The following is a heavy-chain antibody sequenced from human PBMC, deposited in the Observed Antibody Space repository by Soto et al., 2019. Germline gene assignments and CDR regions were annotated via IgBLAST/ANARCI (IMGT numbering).Heavy chain of an antibody. D-gene: IGHD6-13*01. CDR3: IAAAGADYYYYYGMDV. CDR1: GFTFSSYS. V-gene: IGHV3-23*01. Sequence: GGSLRLSCAASGFTFSSYSINWVRQAPGKGLEWVSLVSATAGTTYYTDSVKGRFTISRDNSKNTLYLQMNSLRAEDTAVYYCIAAAGADYYYYYGMDVWGQGTTVTVSS. J-gene: IGHJ6*02. CDR2: VSATAGTT.